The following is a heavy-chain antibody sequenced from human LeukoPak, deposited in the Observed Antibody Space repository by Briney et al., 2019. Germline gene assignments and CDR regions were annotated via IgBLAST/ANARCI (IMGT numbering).Heavy chain of an antibody. CDR1: GGSFSGYY. J-gene: IGHJ4*02. V-gene: IGHV4-34*01. D-gene: IGHD6-19*01. Sequence: SETLSLTFAVYGGSFSGYYWSWIRQPPWKRLEWIGEINHSGSTNYNPSLKSRVTISVDTSKNQFSLKLSSVTAADTAVYYCARGVAVAGTLDYWGQGTLVTVSS. CDR3: ARGVAVAGTLDY. CDR2: INHSGST.